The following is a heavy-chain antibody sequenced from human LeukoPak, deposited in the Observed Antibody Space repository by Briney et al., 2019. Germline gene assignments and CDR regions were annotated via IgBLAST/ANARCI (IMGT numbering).Heavy chain of an antibody. CDR2: IYYGGST. CDR1: GDSITINY. CDR3: ARLLAGCPGGRCRAHFDY. Sequence: SETLSLTCSVSGDSITINYSSSMRHHPGEGLEFIRYIYYGGSTNYTPSLKSRVSMSVDTSKNQFSLNLSSVTAADTAVYHCARLLAGCPGGRCRAHFDYWGQGTLVTVSS. V-gene: IGHV4-59*01. J-gene: IGHJ4*02. D-gene: IGHD2-15*01.